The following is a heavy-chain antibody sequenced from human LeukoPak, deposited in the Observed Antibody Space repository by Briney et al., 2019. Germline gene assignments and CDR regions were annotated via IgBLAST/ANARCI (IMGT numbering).Heavy chain of an antibody. CDR2: ISSSSSYI. CDR3: ARVGISGYYDSSGPLGAFDI. J-gene: IGHJ3*02. V-gene: IGHV3-21*01. CDR1: GFTFSSSE. Sequence: GGSLRLSCVASGFTFSSSEMNWVRQAPGKGLEWVSSISSSSSYIYYADSVKGRFTISRDNAKNSLYLQMNSLRAEDTAVYYCARVGISGYYDSSGPLGAFDIWGQGTMVTVSS. D-gene: IGHD3-22*01.